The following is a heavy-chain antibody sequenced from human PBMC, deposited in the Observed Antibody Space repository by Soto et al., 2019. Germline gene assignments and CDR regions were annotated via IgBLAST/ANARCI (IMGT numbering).Heavy chain of an antibody. J-gene: IGHJ4*02. CDR2: ISAYNGNT. V-gene: IGHV1-18*04. D-gene: IGHD3-16*02. CDR1: GYTFTSYG. Sequence: QVQLVQSGAEVKKPGASVKVSCKASGYTFTSYGISWVRQAPGQGLEWMGWISAYNGNTNYAQKLQGRVTMTTDPTTSTAYMELRRLRSDDTAVYYCARSSGPYDYVWGSYLTYYFDYWGQGTLVTVCS. CDR3: ARSSGPYDYVWGSYLTYYFDY.